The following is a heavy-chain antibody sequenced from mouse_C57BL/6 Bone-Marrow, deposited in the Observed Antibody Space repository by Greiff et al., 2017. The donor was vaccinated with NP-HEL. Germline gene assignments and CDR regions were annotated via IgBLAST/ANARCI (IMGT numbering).Heavy chain of an antibody. CDR2: IYPRSGNT. J-gene: IGHJ1*03. D-gene: IGHD1-1*01. CDR1: GYTFTSYG. Sequence: QVQLKQSGAELARPGASVKLSCKASGYTFTSYGISWVKQRTGQGLEWIGEIYPRSGNTYYNEKFKGKATLTADKSSSTAYMELRSLTSEDSAVYFCARWDYYGSIRWYFDVWGTGTTVTVSS. V-gene: IGHV1-81*01. CDR3: ARWDYYGSIRWYFDV.